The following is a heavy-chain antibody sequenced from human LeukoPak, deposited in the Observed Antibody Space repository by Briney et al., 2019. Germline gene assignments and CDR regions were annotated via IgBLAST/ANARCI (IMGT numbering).Heavy chain of an antibody. CDR3: AKESGKFDY. CDR1: GLPIADFA. J-gene: IGHJ4*02. Sequence: GGSLRLSCVASGLPIADFAMHWVRQAPGKGLERVSLISGDGVSTFYADSVKGRFSISRDNSKNSLYLEMNSLRTEDAAMYYCAKESGKFDYWGQGTPVAVSS. CDR2: ISGDGVST. V-gene: IGHV3-43*02.